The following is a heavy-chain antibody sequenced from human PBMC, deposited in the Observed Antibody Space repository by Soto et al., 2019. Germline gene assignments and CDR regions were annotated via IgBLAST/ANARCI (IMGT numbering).Heavy chain of an antibody. V-gene: IGHV1-2*04. CDR1: GYTFTGYY. CDR2: INPNSGGT. J-gene: IGHJ5*02. CDR3: ARGYYYDSSGYDLTYNWFDP. Sequence: ASVKVSCKASGYTFTGYYRHWVRQAPGQGLEWMGWINPNSGGTNYAQKFQGWVTMTRDTSISTAYMELSRLRSDDTAVYYCARGYYYDSSGYDLTYNWFDPWGQGTLVTVSS. D-gene: IGHD3-22*01.